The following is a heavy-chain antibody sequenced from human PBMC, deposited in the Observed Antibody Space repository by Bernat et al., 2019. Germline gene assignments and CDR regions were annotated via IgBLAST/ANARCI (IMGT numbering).Heavy chain of an antibody. V-gene: IGHV3-7*03. J-gene: IGHJ4*02. CDR2: IKEDGSER. D-gene: IGHD3-3*01. CDR1: RFPFSSYW. Sequence: EVRLVESGGGLVQPGGSLRLSCAASRFPFSSYWMSWVRQAPGKGLEWVASIKEDGSERYYVDSVKGRFTISRGNVKNSLYLEMTSLRAEDTAVYYCARASPTIFGLVARFDSWGQGTLVTVSS. CDR3: ARASPTIFGLVARFDS.